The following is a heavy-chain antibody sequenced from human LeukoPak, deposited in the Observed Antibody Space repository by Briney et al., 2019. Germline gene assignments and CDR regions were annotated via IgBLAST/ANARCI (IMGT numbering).Heavy chain of an antibody. Sequence: ASVKVSCKASGYTFTGCEMHWVRQAPGQGLEWMGRINPDSGGTNYAQKFQGRVTMTRDTSIGTAYVELSRLRSDDTAVYYCARDQYSSGWYGLWGQGTLVTVSS. J-gene: IGHJ4*02. V-gene: IGHV1-2*06. CDR3: ARDQYSSGWYGL. D-gene: IGHD6-19*01. CDR1: GYTFTGCE. CDR2: INPDSGGT.